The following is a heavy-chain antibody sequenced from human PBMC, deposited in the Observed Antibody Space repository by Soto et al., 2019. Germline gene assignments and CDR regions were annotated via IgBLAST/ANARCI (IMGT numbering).Heavy chain of an antibody. V-gene: IGHV4-39*07. Sequence: SETLSLTCTVSGGSISSGDYYWSWIRQPPGKGLEWIGEINHSGSTNYNPSLKSRVTISVDTSKNQFSLKLSSVTAADTAVYYCARVRLQQLAPDYWGQGTLVTVSS. CDR1: GGSISSGDYY. J-gene: IGHJ4*02. CDR3: ARVRLQQLAPDY. CDR2: INHSGST. D-gene: IGHD6-13*01.